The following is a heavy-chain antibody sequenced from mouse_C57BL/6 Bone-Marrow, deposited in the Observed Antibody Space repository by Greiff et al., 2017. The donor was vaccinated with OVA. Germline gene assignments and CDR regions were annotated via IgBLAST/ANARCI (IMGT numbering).Heavy chain of an antibody. D-gene: IGHD1-1*01. CDR1: GYAFSSSW. Sequence: VQLQQSGPELVKPGASVKISCKASGYAFSSSWMNWVKQRPGQGLEWIGRIYPGDGDTNYNGKFKGKATLTADKSSSTAYMQLSSLTSEDSAVYFCASPTVVFDYWGQGTTLTVSS. CDR3: ASPTVVFDY. CDR2: IYPGDGDT. V-gene: IGHV1-82*01. J-gene: IGHJ2*01.